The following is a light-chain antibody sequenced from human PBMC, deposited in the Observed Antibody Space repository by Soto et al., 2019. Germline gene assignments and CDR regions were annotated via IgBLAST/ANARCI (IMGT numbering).Light chain of an antibody. Sequence: DLQMTQSPSSLSASVGDRVTITCRASQSINNYLNWYQQKPGKAPNLLIFAASSFQSGVPSRFSGSGCGTEFTLLISSLQPEDFAAYYCRQRCSCPPATFGGGTRVEIK. V-gene: IGKV1-39*01. CDR2: AAS. J-gene: IGKJ4*01. CDR3: RQRCSCPPAT. CDR1: QSINNY.